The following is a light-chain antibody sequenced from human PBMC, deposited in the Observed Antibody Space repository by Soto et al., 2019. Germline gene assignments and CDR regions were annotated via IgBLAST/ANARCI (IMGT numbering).Light chain of an antibody. CDR1: QGISSY. CDR3: QQINSYPIT. Sequence: DIQLTQSPSFLSASVGDRVTITCRASQGISSYLAWYQQKPGKAPKLLIYAASTLQSGVPSWFSGSGSGTEFPLTISSLQPEDFATYYCQQINSYPITFGQGTRLEIK. J-gene: IGKJ5*01. CDR2: AAS. V-gene: IGKV1-9*01.